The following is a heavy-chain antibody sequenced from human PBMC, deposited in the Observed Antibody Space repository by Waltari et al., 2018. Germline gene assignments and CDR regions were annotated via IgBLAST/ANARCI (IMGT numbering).Heavy chain of an antibody. CDR1: GGTFSSYA. Sequence: QVQLVQSGAEVKKPGSSVKVSCKASGGTFSSYAISWVRQAPGQGLEWMGGIIPIFGTANYAQKFQGRVTITADESTSTAYMELSSLRSEDTAVYYCASTSGYPPLLYFQHWGQGTLVTVSS. CDR2: IIPIFGTA. J-gene: IGHJ1*01. D-gene: IGHD3-3*01. CDR3: ASTSGYPPLLYFQH. V-gene: IGHV1-69*01.